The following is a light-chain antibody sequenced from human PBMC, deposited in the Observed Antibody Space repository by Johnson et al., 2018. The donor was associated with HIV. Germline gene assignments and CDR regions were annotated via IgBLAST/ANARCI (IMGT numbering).Light chain of an antibody. CDR2: ENN. CDR1: SSNIGNNY. CDR3: GTWDSSLSAYV. V-gene: IGLV1-51*02. J-gene: IGLJ1*01. Sequence: HSVLTQPPSVSAAPGQKVTISCSGSSSNIGNNYVSWYQQLPRGAPKLLIYENNKRPSGIPDRFSGSNSGTSATLDITGLPSGDEADYYCGTWDSSLSAYVFGNGTKVTVL.